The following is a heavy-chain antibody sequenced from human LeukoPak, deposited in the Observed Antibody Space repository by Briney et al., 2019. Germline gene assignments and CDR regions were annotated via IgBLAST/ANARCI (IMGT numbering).Heavy chain of an antibody. J-gene: IGHJ3*02. CDR2: MNPNSGNT. CDR3: ARGIGLYDFWSGYSPNDAFDI. V-gene: IGHV1-8*02. Sequence: GASVKVSCKASGCTFTSYDINWVRQATGQGLEWMGWMNPNSGNTGYAQKFQGRVTMTRNTSISTAYMELSSLRSEDTAVYYCARGIGLYDFWSGYSPNDAFDIWGQGTMVTVSS. D-gene: IGHD3-3*01. CDR1: GCTFTSYD.